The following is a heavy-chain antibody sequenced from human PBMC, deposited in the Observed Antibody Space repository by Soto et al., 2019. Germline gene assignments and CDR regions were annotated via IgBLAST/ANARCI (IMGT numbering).Heavy chain of an antibody. CDR2: IYYSGST. J-gene: IGHJ6*02. D-gene: IGHD2-2*01. Sequence: PSETLSLTCTVSGGSVSSGSYYWSWIRQPPGKGLEWIGYIYYSGSTNYNPSLKSRVTISVDTSKNQFSLKLSSVTAADTAVYYCARVGVVVPAGWDYYYYYGMDVWGQGTTVTVSS. CDR3: ARVGVVVPAGWDYYYYYGMDV. CDR1: GGSVSSGSYY. V-gene: IGHV4-61*01.